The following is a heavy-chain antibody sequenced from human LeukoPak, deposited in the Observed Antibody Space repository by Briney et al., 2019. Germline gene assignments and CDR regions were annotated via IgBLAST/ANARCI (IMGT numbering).Heavy chain of an antibody. CDR1: GFPFSSYS. CDR3: ARGPPLFDP. CDR2: ISSSGTTI. V-gene: IGHV3-48*01. J-gene: IGHJ5*02. Sequence: GRSLRLSCAASGFPFSSYSMNWVRQAPGKGLEWISYISSSGTTIYYADSVKGRFTISSDNAKSSLYLQMNSLRAEDTAVYYCARGPPLFDPWGQGTLVTVSS.